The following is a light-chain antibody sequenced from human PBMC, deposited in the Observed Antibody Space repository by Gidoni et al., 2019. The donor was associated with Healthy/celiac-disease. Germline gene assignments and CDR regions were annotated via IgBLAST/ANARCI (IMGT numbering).Light chain of an antibody. J-gene: IGLJ3*02. CDR3: AAWDDSLSGRV. Sequence: QSVLTPPPSASGTPGQRVTISCSGSSSNIGSNYVYWYQQLPGTAPKLLIYRNNQRPSGVPDRFSGSKSGTSASLAISGPRSEDEADYDCAAWDDSLSGRVFGGGTKLTVL. CDR1: SSNIGSNY. V-gene: IGLV1-47*01. CDR2: RNN.